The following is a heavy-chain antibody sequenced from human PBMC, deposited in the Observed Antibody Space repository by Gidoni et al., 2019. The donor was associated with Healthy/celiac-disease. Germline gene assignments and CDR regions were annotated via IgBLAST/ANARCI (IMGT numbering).Heavy chain of an antibody. CDR2: IYYSWST. CDR1: DGSISSSSYY. D-gene: IGHD3-22*01. CDR3: ARRFDNSGYYYFDS. V-gene: IGHV4-39*01. J-gene: IGHJ4*02. Sequence: QLQLQESGPGMETPSETLSLTCTVSDGSISSSSYYWGWIRQHPGQGLEWIGSIYYSWSTYYSPSLKSPVTISVDTSKNQFSLKLRSVTSADTAVYYCARRFDNSGYYYFDSWGQVTLVTVSS.